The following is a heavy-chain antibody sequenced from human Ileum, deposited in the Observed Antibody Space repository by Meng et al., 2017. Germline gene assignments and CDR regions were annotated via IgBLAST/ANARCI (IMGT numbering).Heavy chain of an antibody. CDR2: IFDTGPP. CDR1: GGSISSGDYY. D-gene: IGHD1-26*01. J-gene: IGHJ5*02. CDR3: AASLDGNRFDP. V-gene: IGHV4-30-4*01. Sequence: VQLQESGPGLVKSSQTLSLTCTVSGGSISSGDYYWSWIRQPPGKGLEWIGYIFDTGPPSYSPPLRSRLSRSMDTSKNQFSLRLTSVSAADTAVYYCAASLDGNRFDPWGQGTLVTVSS.